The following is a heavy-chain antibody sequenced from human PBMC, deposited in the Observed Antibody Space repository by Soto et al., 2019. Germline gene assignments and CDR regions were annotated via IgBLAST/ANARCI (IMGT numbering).Heavy chain of an antibody. CDR2: IIPIFGTA. D-gene: IGHD3-3*01. J-gene: IGHJ3*02. V-gene: IGHV1-69*01. Sequence: QVQLVQSGAEVKKPWSSVKVSCNASGGTFSSYAISWVRQAPGQGLEWMGGIIPIFGTANYAQKFQGRVTITADESTSTAYMELSSLRSEDTAVYYCARDPSIITIFGVTDAFDIWGQGTMVTVSS. CDR1: GGTFSSYA. CDR3: ARDPSIITIFGVTDAFDI.